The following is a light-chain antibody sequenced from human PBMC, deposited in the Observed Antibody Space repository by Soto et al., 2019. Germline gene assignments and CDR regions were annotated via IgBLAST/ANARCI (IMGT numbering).Light chain of an antibody. CDR3: QQSLNTPRT. Sequence: DIQMTQSPSTLSASVGDRVTITCRASQSISSWLAWYQQKPGKAPKLLIYDASSLESGVPSRFSGSGSGTDLTLTISSLQPEDFGTYYCQQSLNTPRTFGQGTKVDIK. CDR2: DAS. CDR1: QSISSW. V-gene: IGKV1-5*01. J-gene: IGKJ1*01.